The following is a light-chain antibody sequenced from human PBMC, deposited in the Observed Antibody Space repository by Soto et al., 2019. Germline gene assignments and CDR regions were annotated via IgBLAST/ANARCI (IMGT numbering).Light chain of an antibody. Sequence: EILLTQSPDTLSLSPGERATLSCRASQSIARNYLAWYQHKPGQAPRLLIYDASSRATGIPDRFSGSGSGPDFTLTISRLEPEDFAAYFCHQCATSPLPFGGGT. V-gene: IGKV3-20*01. CDR2: DAS. CDR1: QSIARNY. J-gene: IGKJ4*01. CDR3: HQCATSPLP.